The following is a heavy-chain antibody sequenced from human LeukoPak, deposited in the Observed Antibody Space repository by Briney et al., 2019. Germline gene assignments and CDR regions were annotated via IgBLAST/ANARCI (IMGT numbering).Heavy chain of an antibody. J-gene: IGHJ5*02. CDR1: GGSISSYY. CDR2: IYTSGST. CDR3: ARDKAGNWNYVRWFDP. D-gene: IGHD1-7*01. V-gene: IGHV4-4*07. Sequence: ASETLSLTCTVSGGSISSYYWSWIRQPAGKGLEWIGRIYTSGSTNYNPSLKSRVTMSVDTSKNQFSLKLSSVTAADTAVYYCARDKAGNWNYVRWFDPWGQGTLVTVSS.